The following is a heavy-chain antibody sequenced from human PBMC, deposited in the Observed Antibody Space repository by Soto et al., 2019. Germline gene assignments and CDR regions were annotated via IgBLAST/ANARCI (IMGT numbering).Heavy chain of an antibody. CDR1: GERFTTYG. J-gene: IGHJ4*02. Sequence: ASVKVSCKASGERFTTYGISWVRQAPGQGLEWMGWISTYNTNTNYAPKFQGRLFLTTDTSTTTAHMELRSLRPDDTAVYYCARWAGQVRDYGGPFDYWGQGTQVTSPQ. D-gene: IGHD4-17*01. CDR3: ARWAGQVRDYGGPFDY. CDR2: ISTYNTNT. V-gene: IGHV1-18*04.